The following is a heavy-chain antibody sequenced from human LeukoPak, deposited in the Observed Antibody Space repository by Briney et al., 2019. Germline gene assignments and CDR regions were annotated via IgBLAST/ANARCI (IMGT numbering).Heavy chain of an antibody. CDR3: ASLMCGGDRHFWSDAFDI. V-gene: IGHV4-59*08. D-gene: IGHD2-21*02. CDR1: GGSISSYY. CDR2: IYYSGST. J-gene: IGHJ3*02. Sequence: PSETLSLTCTVSGGSISSYYWSWIRQPPGKGLEWIGYIYYSGSTNYNPSLKSRVTISVDTSKNQFSLKLSSVTAADTAVYYCASLMCGGDRHFWSDAFDIWGQGTMVTVSS.